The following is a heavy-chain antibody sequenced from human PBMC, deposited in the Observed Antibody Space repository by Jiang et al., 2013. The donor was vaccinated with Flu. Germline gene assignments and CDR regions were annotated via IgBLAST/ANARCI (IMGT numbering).Heavy chain of an antibody. J-gene: IGHJ4*02. V-gene: IGHV3-30-3*01. CDR3: ARDMGLLQRYFLDY. CDR2: ISSDGSAK. D-gene: IGHD6-25*01. Sequence: SGGGVVHPRGVPETLLCSLRIQFRSYKMHWVRQAPGKGLEWLAVISSDGSAKDYGDTVQGRFTITREESKDTLFLQIHSLTIEDTAVYYCARDMGLLQRYFLDYWGQGTLVTVSS. CDR1: IQFRSYK.